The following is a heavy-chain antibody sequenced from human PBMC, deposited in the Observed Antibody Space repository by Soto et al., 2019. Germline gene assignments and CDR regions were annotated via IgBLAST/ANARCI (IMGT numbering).Heavy chain of an antibody. D-gene: IGHD2-2*01. CDR3: ARAIIVVVPAANEAAYYYGMDV. V-gene: IGHV6-1*01. J-gene: IGHJ6*02. CDR1: GDSVSSNSAA. Sequence: SQTLSLTCALSGDSVSSNSAAWNWIRQSPSRGLEWLGRTYYRSKWYNDYAVSVKSRITFNPDTSKNQFSLQLYFVTPEDTAVYYCARAIIVVVPAANEAAYYYGMDVWGHGTTVTVS. CDR2: TYYRSKWYN.